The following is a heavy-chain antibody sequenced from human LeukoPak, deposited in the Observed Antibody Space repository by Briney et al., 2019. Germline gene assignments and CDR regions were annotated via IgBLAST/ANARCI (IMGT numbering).Heavy chain of an antibody. CDR2: ISSSSSYI. CDR1: GFTFSSYS. Sequence: PGGSLRLSCAASGFTFSSYSMNWVRQAPGKGLEWVSSISSSSSYIYYAGSVKGRFTISRDNAKNSLYLQMNSLRAEDTAVYYCARRATGPYSGSYPDYWGQGTLVTVSS. D-gene: IGHD1-26*01. J-gene: IGHJ4*02. V-gene: IGHV3-21*01. CDR3: ARRATGPYSGSYPDY.